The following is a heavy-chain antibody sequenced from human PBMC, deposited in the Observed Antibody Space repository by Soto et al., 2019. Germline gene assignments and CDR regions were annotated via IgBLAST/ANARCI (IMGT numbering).Heavy chain of an antibody. D-gene: IGHD2-8*01. CDR2: INQDGSEK. CDR1: GFTFRTYW. Sequence: EVQLVESGGGLVQPGGSLRLSCGASGFTFRTYWLSWVRQVPGKGLEWVANINQDGSEKNYVDSVKGRFTISRDNAKNSLYIQMSSLRAEDTALYSCARYGSTSWCRDDDHGMDVWGQGTTVTVSS. CDR3: ARYGSTSWCRDDDHGMDV. J-gene: IGHJ6*02. V-gene: IGHV3-7*05.